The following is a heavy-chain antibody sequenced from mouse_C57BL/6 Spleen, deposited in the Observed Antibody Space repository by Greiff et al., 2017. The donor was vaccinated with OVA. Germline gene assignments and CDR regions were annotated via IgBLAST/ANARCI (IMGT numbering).Heavy chain of an antibody. CDR2: ISDGGSYT. CDR3: ARDDYDVGWYFDV. V-gene: IGHV5-4*01. CDR1: GFTFSSYA. D-gene: IGHD2-4*01. J-gene: IGHJ1*03. Sequence: EVQGVESGGGLVKPGGSLKLSCAASGFTFSSYAMSWVRQTPEKRLEWVATISDGGSYTYYPDNVKGRFTISRDNAKNNLYLQMSHLKSEDTAMYYCARDDYDVGWYFDVWGTGTTVTVSS.